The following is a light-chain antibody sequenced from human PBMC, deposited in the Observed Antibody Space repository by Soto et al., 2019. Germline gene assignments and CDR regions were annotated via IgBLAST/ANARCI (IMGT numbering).Light chain of an antibody. CDR2: DVS. Sequence: QSALTQPRSVSGSPGQSVTISCTGTSSDVGGYNCVSWYQQHPGKAPKLMLYDVSQRPSGVPDRFSGSKSGNTASLTISGLQAEDEADYYCCSYAGSYSLYVFGTGTKVTVL. J-gene: IGLJ1*01. CDR3: CSYAGSYSLYV. V-gene: IGLV2-11*01. CDR1: SSDVGGYNC.